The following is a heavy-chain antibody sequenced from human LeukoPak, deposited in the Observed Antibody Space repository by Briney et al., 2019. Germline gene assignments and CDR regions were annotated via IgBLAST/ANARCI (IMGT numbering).Heavy chain of an antibody. J-gene: IGHJ4*02. Sequence: GRSLRLSCAASGFTFSSYAMHWVRQAPGKGLEWVAVISYDGSNKYYADSVKGRFTISRDNSKNTLYLRMNSLRAEDTAVYYCAREYSSSWFDYWGQGTLVTVSS. D-gene: IGHD6-13*01. V-gene: IGHV3-30*04. CDR3: AREYSSSWFDY. CDR1: GFTFSSYA. CDR2: ISYDGSNK.